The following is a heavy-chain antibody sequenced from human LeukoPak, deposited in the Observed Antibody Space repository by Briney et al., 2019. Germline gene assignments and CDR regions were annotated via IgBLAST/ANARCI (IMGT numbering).Heavy chain of an antibody. Sequence: GGSLRLSCSASGFTFSTYAMHWVRQAPGKGLEYVSGISSNGGTTYYADSVKGRFTISRDNSKNTLYLRMSSLRAEDTAVYYCVKDHDWGAFHIWGQGTMVTVSS. CDR3: VKDHDWGAFHI. CDR2: ISSNGGTT. J-gene: IGHJ3*02. V-gene: IGHV3-64D*06. CDR1: GFTFSTYA. D-gene: IGHD7-27*01.